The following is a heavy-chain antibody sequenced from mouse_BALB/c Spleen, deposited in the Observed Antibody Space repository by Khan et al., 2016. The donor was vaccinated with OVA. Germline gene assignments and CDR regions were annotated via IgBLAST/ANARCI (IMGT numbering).Heavy chain of an antibody. CDR1: GYTFTDYY. CDR3: ARRNYFGYTFAY. Sequence: QVQLQQSGAELARPGASVKLSCKASGYTFTDYYINWVKQRTGQGLEWIGEISPGSGDTYYNDSFKGKATLTADKSSSTAYMQLSSLTSEASAVYCCARRNYFGYTFAYWGQGTLVTVSA. J-gene: IGHJ3*01. D-gene: IGHD1-2*01. CDR2: ISPGSGDT. V-gene: IGHV1-77*01.